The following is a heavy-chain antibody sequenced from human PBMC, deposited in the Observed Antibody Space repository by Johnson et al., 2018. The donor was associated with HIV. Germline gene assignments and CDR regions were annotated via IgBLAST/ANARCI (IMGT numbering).Heavy chain of an antibody. J-gene: IGHJ3*01. CDR1: GFRFRSYW. Sequence: VQLVESGGGLVQPGGSLRLSCAAPGFRFRSYWMSWVRQAPGKGLEWVSGISWNSGSIGYADSVKGRFTISRDNSKNTLFLQMNSLRAEDTAVYYCAKDRGSGWPDGFEVWGQGAMVTVSS. V-gene: IGHV3-23*04. D-gene: IGHD6-19*01. CDR2: ISWNSGSI. CDR3: AKDRGSGWPDGFEV.